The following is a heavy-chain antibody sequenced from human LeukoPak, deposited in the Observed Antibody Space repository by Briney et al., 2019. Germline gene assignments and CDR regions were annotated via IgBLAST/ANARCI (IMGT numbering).Heavy chain of an antibody. Sequence: PSETLSLTCAVYGGSFSGYYWNWIRQPPGKGLEWIGEINHSGSTNYNPSLKSRVTISVDTSKNQFSLKLSSVTAADTAVYYCAREVVAATRALAIFNYWGQGTLVTVSS. D-gene: IGHD2-15*01. V-gene: IGHV4-34*01. J-gene: IGHJ4*02. CDR1: GGSFSGYY. CDR2: INHSGST. CDR3: AREVVAATRALAIFNY.